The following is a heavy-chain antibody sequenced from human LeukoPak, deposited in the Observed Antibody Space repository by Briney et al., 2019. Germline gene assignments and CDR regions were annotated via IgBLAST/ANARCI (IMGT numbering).Heavy chain of an antibody. J-gene: IGHJ4*02. CDR2: ISSSGSTI. V-gene: IGHV3-11*01. Sequence: GGSLRLSCAASGFTFSDYFMSWIRQAPGKGLEWVSYISSSGSTIYYADSVKGRFTISRDNAKNSLYLQMNSLRAEDTAVYYCASLGEQWLVQYLHYWGQGTLVTVSS. CDR1: GFTFSDYF. D-gene: IGHD6-19*01. CDR3: ASLGEQWLVQYLHY.